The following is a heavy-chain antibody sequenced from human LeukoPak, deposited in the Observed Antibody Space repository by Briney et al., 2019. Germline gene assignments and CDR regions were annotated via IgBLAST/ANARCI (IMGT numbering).Heavy chain of an antibody. D-gene: IGHD3-10*01. J-gene: IGHJ4*02. V-gene: IGHV4-59*01. CDR1: GGSISSYY. CDR2: IYHSGST. CDR3: ARARGRMVRGVIAAYYFDY. Sequence: SETLSLTCTVSGGSISSYYWSWIRQPPGKGLEWIGYIYHSGSTNYNPSLKSRVTISVDTSKNQFSLKLSSVTAADTAVYYCARARGRMVRGVIAAYYFDYWGQGTLVTVSS.